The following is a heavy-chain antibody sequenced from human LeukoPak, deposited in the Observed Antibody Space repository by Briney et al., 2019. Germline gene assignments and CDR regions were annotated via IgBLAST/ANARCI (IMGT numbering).Heavy chain of an antibody. J-gene: IGHJ3*02. V-gene: IGHV1-58*02. CDR3: AAVRGVRRELRAFDI. CDR1: GFTFTSSA. CDR2: IVVGSGNT. D-gene: IGHD1-26*01. Sequence: GTSVKVSCKASGFTFTSSAMQWVRQARGQRLEWIGWIVVGSGNTNYAQKFQERVTITRDMSTSTAYMELSSLRSEDTAVYYCAAVRGVRRELRAFDIWGQGTMVTVSS.